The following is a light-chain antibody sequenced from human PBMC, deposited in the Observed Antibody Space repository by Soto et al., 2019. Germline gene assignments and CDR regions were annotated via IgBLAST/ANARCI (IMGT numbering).Light chain of an antibody. Sequence: QSVLTQPPSASWTPGQRVTSSCSGSSSNIGSNYVYWYQQLPGTAPKLLIYSNNQRPSGVPDRFSGSKSGTSASLAISGLRSEDEADYYCAAWDESLEKVFCGGTKVTVL. CDR1: SSNIGSNY. CDR3: AAWDESLEKV. V-gene: IGLV1-47*02. CDR2: SNN. J-gene: IGLJ2*01.